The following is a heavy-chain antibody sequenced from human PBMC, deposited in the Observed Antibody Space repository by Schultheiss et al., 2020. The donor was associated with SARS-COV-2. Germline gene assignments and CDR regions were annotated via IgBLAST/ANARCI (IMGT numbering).Heavy chain of an antibody. CDR2: MNPNSGNT. D-gene: IGHD4-11*01. Sequence: GESLKISCKASGYTFTSYDINWVRQATGQGLEWMGWMNPNSGNTGYAQKFQGRVTMTRNTSISTAYMELSSLRSEDTAVYYCARTNDYSNYNWYFDLWGRGTLVTVSS. CDR1: GYTFTSYD. J-gene: IGHJ2*01. CDR3: ARTNDYSNYNWYFDL. V-gene: IGHV1-8*01.